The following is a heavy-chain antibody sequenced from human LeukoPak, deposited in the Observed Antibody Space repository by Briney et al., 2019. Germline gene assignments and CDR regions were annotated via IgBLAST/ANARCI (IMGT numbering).Heavy chain of an antibody. V-gene: IGHV3-7*04. CDR2: IKQGGSEK. Sequence: GGSLRLSCAASGFTFSSYWISWVRQAPGKGLEWVANIKQGGSEKYYVDSVKGRFTISRDNAKNSLYLQMNSLRAEDTAVYYCARHRALDTSDYDHWGQGTLVTVSS. J-gene: IGHJ4*02. CDR3: ARHRALDTSDYDH. D-gene: IGHD3-22*01. CDR1: GFTFSSYW.